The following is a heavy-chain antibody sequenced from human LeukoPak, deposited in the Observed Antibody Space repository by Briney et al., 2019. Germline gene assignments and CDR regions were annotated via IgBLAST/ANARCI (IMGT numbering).Heavy chain of an antibody. V-gene: IGHV4-59*01. CDR3: ARFAYSGYYFDY. CDR2: ISYTGSI. D-gene: IGHD3-22*01. CDR1: GGSISSYY. J-gene: IGHJ4*02. Sequence: SETLSLTCTVSGGSISSYYWSWIRQPPGKGLEYIGFISYTGSIDYASSLKSRVTISVDTSKNLFSLKLSSVTAADTAVYYCARFAYSGYYFDYWGRGTLVTVSS.